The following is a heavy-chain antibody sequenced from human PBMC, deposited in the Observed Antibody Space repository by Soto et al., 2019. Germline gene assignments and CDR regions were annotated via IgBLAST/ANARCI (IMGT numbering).Heavy chain of an antibody. CDR1: GFTFSNYG. D-gene: IGHD6-19*01. Sequence: EVQLVESGGGLVKPGGSLRLSCAASGFTFSNYGMNWVRQAPGKGLEWVSSISSSSSYIYYADSVKGRFTISRDNAQNSLSLQMNSLRAEDTAVYYCARHRRSGWQNDAFDIWGQGTMVTVSS. CDR3: ARHRRSGWQNDAFDI. V-gene: IGHV3-21*01. CDR2: ISSSSSYI. J-gene: IGHJ3*02.